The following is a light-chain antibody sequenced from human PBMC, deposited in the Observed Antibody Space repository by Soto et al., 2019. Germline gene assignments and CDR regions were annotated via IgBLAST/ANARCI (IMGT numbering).Light chain of an antibody. J-gene: IGKJ2*01. CDR2: GAF. Sequence: EIVMTQSPATLSVSPGERATLSCRASQSVSSNLAWYQQKPGQAPRLLIYGAFTRATGIPARFSGSGSGTEFTLTISSLHSEDFPFCYFQRDKNWTYTFGQGTKLDIK. CDR1: QSVSSN. CDR3: QRDKNWTYT. V-gene: IGKV3-15*01.